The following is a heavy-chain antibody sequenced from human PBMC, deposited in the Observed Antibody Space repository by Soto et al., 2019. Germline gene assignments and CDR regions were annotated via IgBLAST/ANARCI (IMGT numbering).Heavy chain of an antibody. Sequence: QVQLQQWGAGLLKPSETLSLTCAVYGGSFSGYYWTWIRQPPGTGLEWIGEINHSGSTNYNPSLKSRVTISVDTSKNQLSLKLTSVTAADTAVYYCARDKITGLFDYCGQGPLVTVSS. D-gene: IGHD2-8*02. V-gene: IGHV4-34*01. J-gene: IGHJ4*02. CDR2: INHSGST. CDR1: GGSFSGYY. CDR3: ARDKITGLFDY.